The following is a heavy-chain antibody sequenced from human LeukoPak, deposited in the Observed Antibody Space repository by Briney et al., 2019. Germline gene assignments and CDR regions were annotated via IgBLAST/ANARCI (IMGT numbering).Heavy chain of an antibody. D-gene: IGHD5/OR15-5a*01. CDR3: ARAVSGYYGMDV. Sequence: GGSLRLSCAASGFTFDDYAMHWVRQAPGKGLEWVSGISWNSGSIGYADSVKGRFTISRDNAKNSLYLQMNSLRAEDTAVYYCARAVSGYYGMDVWGQGTTVIVSS. CDR1: GFTFDDYA. J-gene: IGHJ6*02. CDR2: ISWNSGSI. V-gene: IGHV3-9*01.